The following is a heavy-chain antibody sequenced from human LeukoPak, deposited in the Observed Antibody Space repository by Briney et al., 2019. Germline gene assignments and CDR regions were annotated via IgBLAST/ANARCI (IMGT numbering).Heavy chain of an antibody. CDR3: ARGPRPCSGGSCHPRFDY. V-gene: IGHV1-69*05. CDR2: IIPIFGTA. CDR1: GGTFSSYA. J-gene: IGHJ4*02. Sequence: ASVKVSCKASGGTFSSYAISWVRQAPGQGLEWMGGIIPIFGTANYAQKFQGRVTITTDESTSTAYMELSRLRSEDTAVYYCARGPRPCSGGSCHPRFDYWGQGTLVTVSS. D-gene: IGHD2-15*01.